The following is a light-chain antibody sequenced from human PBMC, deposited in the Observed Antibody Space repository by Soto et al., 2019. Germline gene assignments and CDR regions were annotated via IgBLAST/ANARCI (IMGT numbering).Light chain of an antibody. CDR3: GTWDSSLSAGV. Sequence: SVLTQPPSVSAAPGQKVTISCSGSSSNIGNNFVSWYQQLPGTAPKLLIYENNKRPSGIPDRFSGSKSGTSATLGITGLQTGDEADYYCGTWDSSLSAGVFGIGTKVTVL. CDR2: ENN. V-gene: IGLV1-51*02. J-gene: IGLJ1*01. CDR1: SSNIGNNF.